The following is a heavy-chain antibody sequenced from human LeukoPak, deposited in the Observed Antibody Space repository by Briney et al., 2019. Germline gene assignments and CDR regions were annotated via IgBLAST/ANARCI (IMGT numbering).Heavy chain of an antibody. Sequence: PGGSLRLSCAASGFTFSDYYMSWIRQAPGKGLEWVSYISSSSSYTNYADSVKGRFTISRDNAKNSLYLQMNSLRAEDTAVYYCARGTTYYYDSSGYFYDYWGQGTLVTVSS. CDR3: ARGTTYYYDSSGYFYDY. V-gene: IGHV3-11*06. CDR2: ISSSSSYT. D-gene: IGHD3-22*01. CDR1: GFTFSDYY. J-gene: IGHJ4*02.